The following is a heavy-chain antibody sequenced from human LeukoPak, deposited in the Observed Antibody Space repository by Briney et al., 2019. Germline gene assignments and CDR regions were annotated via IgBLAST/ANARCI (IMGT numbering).Heavy chain of an antibody. Sequence: ASVKVSCKASGYTFTNYDISWVRQATGQGLEWMGWMNPNSGNTGYAQKFQGRVTMTRDTSTSTAYMELSSLRSEDTAVYYCARAEMAAIKTYGMDVWGQGTTVTVSS. V-gene: IGHV1-8*01. CDR3: ARAEMAAIKTYGMDV. CDR2: MNPNSGNT. CDR1: GYTFTNYD. J-gene: IGHJ6*02. D-gene: IGHD5-24*01.